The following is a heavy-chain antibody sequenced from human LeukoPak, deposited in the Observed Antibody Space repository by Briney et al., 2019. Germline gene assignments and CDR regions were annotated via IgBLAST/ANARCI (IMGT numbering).Heavy chain of an antibody. V-gene: IGHV4-39*07. CDR1: GGSISSYY. D-gene: IGHD6-19*01. Sequence: SSETLSLTCTVSGGSISSYYWSWIRQPPGKGLEWIGTIYYSGSTYYNSSLKSRVTISVDTSKKQFSLRLSSVTAADTAMYYCARDVLLPTMGQWLVRGVGYFDYWGPGTLVTVSS. J-gene: IGHJ4*02. CDR3: ARDVLLPTMGQWLVRGVGYFDY. CDR2: IYYSGST.